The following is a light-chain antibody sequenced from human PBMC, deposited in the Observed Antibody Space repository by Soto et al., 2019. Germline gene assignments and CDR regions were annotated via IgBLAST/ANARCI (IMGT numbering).Light chain of an antibody. CDR1: EDVSDY. J-gene: IGKJ4*01. V-gene: IGKV1-33*01. CDR2: DAS. CDR3: QLYKNVILT. Sequence: DIKMTQSPSSLSASVGASVTLTCQASEDVSDYVNWYQQKPGGAPKLLIYDASKLETGVPSSFSGSGSGTDFTFTIRDLQPEDFATYYWQLYKNVILTFGGGTRVDI.